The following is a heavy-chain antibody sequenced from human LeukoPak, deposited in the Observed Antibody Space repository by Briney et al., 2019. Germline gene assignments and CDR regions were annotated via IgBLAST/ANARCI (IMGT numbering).Heavy chain of an antibody. V-gene: IGHV3-21*01. CDR1: GLIVSSNY. J-gene: IGHJ4*02. D-gene: IGHD6-6*01. CDR2: ISSSSSYI. CDR3: ARDLVEYSSSAPFDY. Sequence: GGSLRLSCAASGLIVSSNYMSWVRQAPGKGLEWVSSISSSSSYIYYADSVKGRFTISRDNAKNSLYLQMNSLRAEDTAVYYCARDLVEYSSSAPFDYWGQGTLVTVSS.